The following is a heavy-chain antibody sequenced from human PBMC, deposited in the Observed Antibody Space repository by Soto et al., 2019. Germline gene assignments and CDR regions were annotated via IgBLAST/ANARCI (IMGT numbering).Heavy chain of an antibody. Sequence: QVQLQESGPGLVKPSETLSLTCTVSGASISSYYWNWIRQSPGKGLEWIGYMYDSGSTSYNPSLKSRVTISVDTSRNQLSLKLTSVTAADTAVYYCAAPPRYWGQGILVTVSS. D-gene: IGHD6-6*01. V-gene: IGHV4-59*01. CDR2: MYDSGST. CDR3: AAPPRY. J-gene: IGHJ4*02. CDR1: GASISSYY.